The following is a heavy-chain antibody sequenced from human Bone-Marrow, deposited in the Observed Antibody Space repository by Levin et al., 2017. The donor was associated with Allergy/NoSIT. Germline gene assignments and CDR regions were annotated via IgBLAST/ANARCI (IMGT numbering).Heavy chain of an antibody. CDR3: ARVKIYGSGTLDEDYHYGMDV. CDR1: GFTFSSYW. Sequence: GESLKISCAASGFTFSSYWMHWVRQAPGKGLVWVSRIDSHGSSTKYADSVTGRFTISRDNAKNTLYLQMNSLRDDDTAVYFCARVKIYGSGTLDEDYHYGMDVWGQGTTVTVSS. V-gene: IGHV3-74*01. J-gene: IGHJ6*02. CDR2: IDSHGSST. D-gene: IGHD3-10*01.